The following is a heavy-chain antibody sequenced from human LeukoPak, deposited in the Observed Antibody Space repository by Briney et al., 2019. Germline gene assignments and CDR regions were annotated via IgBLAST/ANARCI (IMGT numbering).Heavy chain of an antibody. CDR2: IYYSGST. J-gene: IGHJ3*02. CDR1: GGSISSCY. V-gene: IGHV4-59*01. Sequence: SETLSLTCTVSGGSISSCYWSWIRQPPGKGLEWIGYIYYSGSTNYNPSLKSRVTISVDTSKNQFSLKLSSVTAADTAVYYCARDQYYDYVWGVLHAFDIWGQGTMVTVSS. CDR3: ARDQYYDYVWGVLHAFDI. D-gene: IGHD3-16*01.